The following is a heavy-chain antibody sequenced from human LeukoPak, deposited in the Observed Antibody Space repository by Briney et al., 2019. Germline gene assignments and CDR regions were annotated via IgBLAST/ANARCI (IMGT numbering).Heavy chain of an antibody. CDR1: GGSISSGGYS. J-gene: IGHJ3*02. V-gene: IGHV4-30-2*01. CDR3: ARGFGPNAFDI. D-gene: IGHD3-10*01. Sequence: PSETLSLTCAVSGGSISSGGYSWSWIRQPPGKGLEWIGYIYHSGSTYYNPSLKSRVTISVDTSKNQFSLKLSSVTAADTAVYYCARGFGPNAFDIWGQGTMVTVSS. CDR2: IYHSGST.